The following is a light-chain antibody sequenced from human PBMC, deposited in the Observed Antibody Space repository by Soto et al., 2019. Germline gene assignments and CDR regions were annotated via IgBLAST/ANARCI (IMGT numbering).Light chain of an antibody. J-gene: IGKJ1*01. CDR1: QSVSSY. CDR3: QQYYSYPRT. V-gene: IGKV3D-15*01. Sequence: IVLTQSPATLSLSPWERATLSCRASQSVSSYLAWYQQKPGQAPRLLISGASGRATGVPDRFSGSGSGTDFTLTISCLQSEDFATYYCQQYYSYPRTFGQGTKVDIK. CDR2: GAS.